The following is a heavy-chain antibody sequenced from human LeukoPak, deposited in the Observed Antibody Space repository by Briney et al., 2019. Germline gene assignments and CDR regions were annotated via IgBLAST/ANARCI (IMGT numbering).Heavy chain of an antibody. CDR1: GGSISSYY. J-gene: IGHJ4*02. CDR2: IYYSGST. Sequence: SETLSLTCTVSGGSISSYYWSWIRQPPGKGLEWIGYIYYSGSTNYNPSLKSRVTISVDTSKNHFSLKLSSVTAADTAVYYCARVPYSSSSPAFDYWGQGTLVTVSS. V-gene: IGHV4-59*01. CDR3: ARVPYSSSSPAFDY. D-gene: IGHD6-6*01.